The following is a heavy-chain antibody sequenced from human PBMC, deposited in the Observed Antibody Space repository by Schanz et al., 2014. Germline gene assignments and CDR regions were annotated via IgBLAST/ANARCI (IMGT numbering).Heavy chain of an antibody. CDR3: AKQHIVRGVIYLNWFDS. J-gene: IGHJ5*01. CDR1: GFNFSSYS. CDR2: ISYGTSYI. Sequence: VQLVESGGGLVQPGGSLRLSCAASGFNFSSYSLNWVRQAPGKGLEWVSSISYGTSYIYYAESVKGRFTISRDNSKNTLYLQMNSLRAEDTAVYYCAKQHIVRGVIYLNWFDSWGQGTLVTVSS. D-gene: IGHD3-10*01. V-gene: IGHV3-21*01.